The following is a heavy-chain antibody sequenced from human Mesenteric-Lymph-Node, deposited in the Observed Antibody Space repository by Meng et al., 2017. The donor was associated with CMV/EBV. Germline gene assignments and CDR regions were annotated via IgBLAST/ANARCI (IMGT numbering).Heavy chain of an antibody. CDR1: GFTFSNYW. CDR2: INSDGSNT. J-gene: IGHJ4*02. Sequence: ASGFTFSNYWMHWVRQAPGKGLVWVAHINSDGSNTRYADSVKGRFTISRDNAKNTLYLQMNSLRAEDTAVYYCAKDPRRGIAAFFDSWGQGTLVTVSS. CDR3: AKDPRRGIAAFFDS. D-gene: IGHD6-13*01. V-gene: IGHV3-74*01.